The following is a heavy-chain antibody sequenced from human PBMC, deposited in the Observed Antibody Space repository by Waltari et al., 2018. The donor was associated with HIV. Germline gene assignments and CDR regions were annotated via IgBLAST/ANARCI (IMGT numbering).Heavy chain of an antibody. V-gene: IGHV3-33*01. CDR1: GFTFNRYG. D-gene: IGHD6-19*01. Sequence: QVQLVESGGGVVQPGRSLRLSCAASGFTFNRYGMHWVRQAPGKGLEWVAVIWFDGSKEYYFSSVKGRFTISRDNSNNTLYLQMNSLRVEDTAVYYCARDLNSSGWYVKYLDYWGQGALVTVSS. CDR2: IWFDGSKE. J-gene: IGHJ4*02. CDR3: ARDLNSSGWYVKYLDY.